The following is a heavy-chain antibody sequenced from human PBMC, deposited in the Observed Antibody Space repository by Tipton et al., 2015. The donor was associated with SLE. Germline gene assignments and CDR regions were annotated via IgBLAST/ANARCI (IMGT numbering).Heavy chain of an antibody. CDR2: VNDRGRT. V-gene: IGHV4-39*07. D-gene: IGHD1-26*01. CDR3: ARETRVDATFSKYNRFDA. Sequence: TLSLTCAVYGGSITSTSYYWAWIRQSPGEGVEWIGEVNDRGRTNCSPALKSRVTMSVDKSTNQFSLNLRSVTAADTAVYFCARETRVDATFSKYNRFDAWGQGVLVSVSS. J-gene: IGHJ5*02. CDR1: GGSITSTSYY.